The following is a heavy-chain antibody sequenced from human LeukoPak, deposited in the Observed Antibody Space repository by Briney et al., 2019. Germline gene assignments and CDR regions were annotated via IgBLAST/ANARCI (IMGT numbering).Heavy chain of an antibody. CDR2: ISGSGGST. CDR1: GFTFSSYA. J-gene: IGHJ4*02. CDR3: ARDDVPVI. Sequence: GGSLRLSCAASGFTFSSYALSWVRQAPGKGLEWVSAISGSGGSTYYADSVKGRFTVSRDNSKNTLYLQMNSLRAEDTAMYYCARDDVPVIWGQGTLVTVSS. V-gene: IGHV3-23*01. D-gene: IGHD2/OR15-2a*01.